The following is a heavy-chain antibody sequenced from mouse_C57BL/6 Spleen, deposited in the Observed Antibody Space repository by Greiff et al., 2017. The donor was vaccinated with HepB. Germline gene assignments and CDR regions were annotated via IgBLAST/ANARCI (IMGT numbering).Heavy chain of an antibody. Sequence: QVQLQQPGAELVKPGASVKMSCKASGYTFTSYWITWVKQRPGQGLEWIGDIYPGSGSTNYNEKFKGKATLTVDTSSSTAYMQLSSLTSEDSAVYYCALVITTVVEYFDVWGTGTTVTVSS. CDR3: ALVITTVVEYFDV. CDR1: GYTFTSYW. CDR2: IYPGSGST. D-gene: IGHD1-1*01. J-gene: IGHJ1*03. V-gene: IGHV1-55*01.